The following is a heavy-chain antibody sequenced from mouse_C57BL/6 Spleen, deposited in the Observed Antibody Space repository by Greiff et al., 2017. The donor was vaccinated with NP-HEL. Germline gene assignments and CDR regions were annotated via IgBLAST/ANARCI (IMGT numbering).Heavy chain of an antibody. CDR3: ARGELLLFDY. J-gene: IGHJ2*01. CDR1: GYSITSGYY. D-gene: IGHD2-1*01. CDR2: ISYDGSN. Sequence: EVQLQESGPGLVKPSQSLSLTCSVTGYSITSGYYWNWIRQFPGNKLEWMGYISYDGSNNYNPSLKNRISITRDTSKNQFFLKLNSVTTEDTATYYCARGELLLFDYWGQGTTLTVSS. V-gene: IGHV3-6*01.